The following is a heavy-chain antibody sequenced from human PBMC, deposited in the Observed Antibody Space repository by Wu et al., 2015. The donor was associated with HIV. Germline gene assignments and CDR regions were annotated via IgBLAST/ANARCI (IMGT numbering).Heavy chain of an antibody. CDR3: ARDRPGGFGEEQGAFDI. Sequence: QVQLVQSGAEVKKPGSSVKVSCKASGGTFSSYAISWVRQAPGQGLEWMGRIIPIFGTANYAQKFQGRVTITADESTRIVYMELSSLRSEDTAMYYCARDRPGGFGEEQGAFDIWGPRDNGHRLF. CDR1: GGTFSSYA. J-gene: IGHJ3*02. D-gene: IGHD3-10*01. CDR2: IIPIFGTA. V-gene: IGHV1-69*13.